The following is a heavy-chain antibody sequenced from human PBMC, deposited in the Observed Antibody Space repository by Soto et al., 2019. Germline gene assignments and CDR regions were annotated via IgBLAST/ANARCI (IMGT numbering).Heavy chain of an antibody. J-gene: IGHJ4*01. CDR2: IYYSGSP. Sequence: PSETLSLSCTFSGDSISSSKYYWGWIRQPPGKGLEWIGSIYYSGSPYYNSSLKSRVTISVDTSKNHFSLKLTSMTAADTAVYYCATLPNYGDPNAGFRGHGILVSVSS. V-gene: IGHV4-39*02. CDR3: ATLPNYGDPNAGF. CDR1: GDSISSSKYY. D-gene: IGHD4-17*01.